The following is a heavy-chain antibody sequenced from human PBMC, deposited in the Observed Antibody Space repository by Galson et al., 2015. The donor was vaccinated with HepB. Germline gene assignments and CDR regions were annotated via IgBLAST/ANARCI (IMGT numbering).Heavy chain of an antibody. CDR2: IIPIFGTA. CDR3: ARGPYYYDSSQGFGGLGVRNSQNYYYYMDV. J-gene: IGHJ6*03. Sequence: SVKVSCKASGGTFSSYAISWVRQAPGQGLEWMGGIIPIFGTANYAQKFQGRVTITADESTSTAYMELSSLRSEDTAVYYCARGPYYYDSSQGFGGLGVRNSQNYYYYMDVWGKGTTVTVSS. V-gene: IGHV1-69*13. CDR1: GGTFSSYA. D-gene: IGHD3-22*01.